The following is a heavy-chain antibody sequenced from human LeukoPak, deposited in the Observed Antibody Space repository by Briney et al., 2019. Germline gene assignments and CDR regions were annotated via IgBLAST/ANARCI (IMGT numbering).Heavy chain of an antibody. Sequence: GASVKVSCKASGGTFSSYAISWVRQAPGQGLEWMGWINPNSGGTNYAQKFQGWVTMTRDTSISTAYMELSRLRSDDTAVYYCARALGRFCSGGSCYDFDYWGQGTLVTVSS. D-gene: IGHD2-15*01. CDR2: INPNSGGT. CDR3: ARALGRFCSGGSCYDFDY. V-gene: IGHV1-2*04. J-gene: IGHJ4*02. CDR1: GGTFSSYA.